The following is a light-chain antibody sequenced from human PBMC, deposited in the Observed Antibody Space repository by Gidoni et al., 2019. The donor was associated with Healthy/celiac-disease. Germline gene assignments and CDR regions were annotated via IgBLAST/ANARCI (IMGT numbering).Light chain of an antibody. CDR3: QSYDSSLSGSV. CDR1: SSNFGAGYD. J-gene: IGLJ3*02. CDR2: GNS. Sequence: QSVLTPQPSVSGPPGQRVTISCTGSSSNFGAGYDVHWYQQLPGTAPKLLIYGNSNRPSGVPDRFSGSKSGISASLAITGLQAEDEADYYCQSYDSSLSGSVFGGGTKLTVL. V-gene: IGLV1-40*01.